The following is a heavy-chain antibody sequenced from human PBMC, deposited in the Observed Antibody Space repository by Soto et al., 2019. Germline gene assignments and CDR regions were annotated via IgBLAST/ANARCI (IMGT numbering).Heavy chain of an antibody. CDR3: ARRVDYGDFVLDF. Sequence: EVHLLESGGGLVQPGGSLRLSCAASGFTFSNHGMTWVRQAPGKGLECVSGISGNGLNTYYADSVKGRFTISRDSSRNRMYLQMNSLRVEDAALYYCARRVDYGDFVLDFSGQGTMVTVSS. CDR1: GFTFSNHG. J-gene: IGHJ3*01. V-gene: IGHV3-23*01. D-gene: IGHD4-17*01. CDR2: ISGNGLNT.